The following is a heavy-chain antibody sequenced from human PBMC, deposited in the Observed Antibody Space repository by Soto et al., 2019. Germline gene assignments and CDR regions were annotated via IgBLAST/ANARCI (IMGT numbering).Heavy chain of an antibody. D-gene: IGHD7-27*01. V-gene: IGHV4-30-2*01. CDR1: GGSLRSGGYS. CDR3: ARVPGP. CDR2: IYHSGST. Sequence: SDTLSPTCAVSGGSLRSGGYSWSWIRQPPGKGLEWIGYIYHSGSTYYNPSLKSRVTISVDRSKNQFSLKLSSVTAADTAVYYCARVPGPWGQGTLVTVSS. J-gene: IGHJ5*02.